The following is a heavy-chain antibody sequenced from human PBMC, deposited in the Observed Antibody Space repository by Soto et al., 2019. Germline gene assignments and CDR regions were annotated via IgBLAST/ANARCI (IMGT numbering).Heavy chain of an antibody. Sequence: EVQLLESGGGFVQPGGSLRLSCAASGFTFSSYGMSWVRQAPGKGLEWVSSINNSGSRTYHADSVKGRFTISRGNSKNTLYLHMNCLTAEDTAVQYCAKASTDPRGTYCPFDYWGQRTLVTVSS. CDR1: GFTFSSYG. CDR3: AKASTDPRGTYCPFDY. CDR2: INNSGSRT. J-gene: IGHJ4*02. D-gene: IGHD1-26*01. V-gene: IGHV3-23*01.